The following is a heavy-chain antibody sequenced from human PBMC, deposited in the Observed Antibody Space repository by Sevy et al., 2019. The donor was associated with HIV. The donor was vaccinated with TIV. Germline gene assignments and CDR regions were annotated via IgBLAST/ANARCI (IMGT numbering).Heavy chain of an antibody. CDR1: GFTFSNHA. Sequence: GGSLRLSCAASGFTFSNHAMHWVRQGPGKGPEWVAFIRNDGSSEYYADSVKGRFTISRDNSKNTLYLQMNSLRPEDMAVYFCARDRKVLLVVYAIPFDVFDIWGQGATVTVSS. D-gene: IGHD2-8*02. J-gene: IGHJ3*02. CDR3: ARDRKVLLVVYAIPFDVFDI. CDR2: IRNDGSSE. V-gene: IGHV3-30*02.